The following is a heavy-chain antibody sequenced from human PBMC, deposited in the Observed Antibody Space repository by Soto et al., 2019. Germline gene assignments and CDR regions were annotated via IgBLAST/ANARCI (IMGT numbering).Heavy chain of an antibody. D-gene: IGHD3-16*01. V-gene: IGHV3-23*01. Sequence: LRLSCAASGFTFSSYAMSWVRQAPGKGLEWVSAISGSGGSTYYADSVKGRFTISRDNSKNTLYLQMNSLRAEDTAVYYCAKFRGSDVYYYGMDVWGQGTTVTVSS. J-gene: IGHJ6*02. CDR2: ISGSGGST. CDR1: GFTFSSYA. CDR3: AKFRGSDVYYYGMDV.